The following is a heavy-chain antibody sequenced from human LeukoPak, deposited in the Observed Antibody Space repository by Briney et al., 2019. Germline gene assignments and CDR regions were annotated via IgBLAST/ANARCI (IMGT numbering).Heavy chain of an antibody. D-gene: IGHD3-22*01. Sequence: ASVKVSCKASGYTFTSYGISWVRQAPGQGLEWMGWISAYNGNTNYAQKLQGRVTMTTDTSTSTAYMEQRSLRSDDTAVYYCARGGYYDSSGYPWWFDPWGQGTLVTVSS. CDR3: ARGGYYDSSGYPWWFDP. V-gene: IGHV1-18*01. CDR1: GYTFTSYG. J-gene: IGHJ5*02. CDR2: ISAYNGNT.